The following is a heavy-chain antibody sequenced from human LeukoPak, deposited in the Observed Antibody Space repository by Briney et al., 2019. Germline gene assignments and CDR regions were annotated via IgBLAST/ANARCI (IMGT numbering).Heavy chain of an antibody. CDR3: AKVPYSSGWNAYFDY. Sequence: AGGSLRLSWVASGFTFNTYWLSWVRHAPGEGLELVSNIKQDGSEKYYVDPVKGRFTIYRDNAKNSLYLQMNSRRAEDMALYYCAKVPYSSGWNAYFDYWGQGTLVTVSS. D-gene: IGHD6-19*01. CDR1: GFTFNTYW. J-gene: IGHJ4*02. V-gene: IGHV3-7*03. CDR2: IKQDGSEK.